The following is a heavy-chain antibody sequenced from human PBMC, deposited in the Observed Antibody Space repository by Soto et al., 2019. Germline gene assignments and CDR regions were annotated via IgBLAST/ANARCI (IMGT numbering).Heavy chain of an antibody. CDR3: ARGYQLLYFFDP. V-gene: IGHV1-3*01. CDR2: INAGNGNT. D-gene: IGHD2-2*02. CDR1: GYTFTSYA. Sequence: GASVKVSCKASGYTFTSYAMHWVRQAPGQRLEWMGWINAGNGNTKYSQKFQGRVTITRDTSASTAYMELSSLRPEDTAVYYCARGYQLLYFFDPWGQGTLVTVSS. J-gene: IGHJ5*02.